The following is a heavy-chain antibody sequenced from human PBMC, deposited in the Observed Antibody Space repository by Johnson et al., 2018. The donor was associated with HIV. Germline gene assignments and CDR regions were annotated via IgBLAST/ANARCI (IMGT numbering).Heavy chain of an antibody. J-gene: IGHJ3*02. Sequence: QVQLVESGGGLVKPGGSLRLSCAASGITFSDYYMSWIRPAPGKGLEWVSYISSSGASIYYAASVKGRFTISRATAKNSLYLHMNSLRAEDTAVYYCARVKGSRSFGVVRPHGAFDIWGQGTMVTVSS. CDR2: ISSSGASI. D-gene: IGHD3-3*01. CDR3: ARVKGSRSFGVVRPHGAFDI. V-gene: IGHV3-11*01. CDR1: GITFSDYY.